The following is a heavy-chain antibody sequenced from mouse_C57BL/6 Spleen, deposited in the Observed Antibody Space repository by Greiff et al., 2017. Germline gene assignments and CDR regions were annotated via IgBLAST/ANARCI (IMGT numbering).Heavy chain of an antibody. CDR2: INPSNGGT. V-gene: IGHV1-53*01. Sequence: VQLQQPGTELVKPGASVKLSCKASGYTFTSYWMHWVKQRPGQGLEWIGNINPSNGGTNYNEKFKSKATLTVDKSSSTAYMQLSSLTSEDSAVYYWARGYYYGSDAMDYWGQGTSVTVSS. CDR1: GYTFTSYW. J-gene: IGHJ4*01. CDR3: ARGYYYGSDAMDY. D-gene: IGHD1-1*01.